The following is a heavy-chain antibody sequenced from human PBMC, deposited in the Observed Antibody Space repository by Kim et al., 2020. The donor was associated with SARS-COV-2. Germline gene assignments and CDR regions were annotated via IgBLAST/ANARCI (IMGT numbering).Heavy chain of an antibody. J-gene: IGHJ3*02. Sequence: ASVKVSCKASGYTFTSYYIHWVRQAPGQGLEWMGIINPSGSSTSYAQKFPGRVTMTRDTSTSTVYMELSSLRSEDTAVYYCARGSLVRGVIKSAAFDIWGQGTMVTVSS. D-gene: IGHD3-10*01. CDR1: GYTFTSYY. V-gene: IGHV1-46*01. CDR2: INPSGSST. CDR3: ARGSLVRGVIKSAAFDI.